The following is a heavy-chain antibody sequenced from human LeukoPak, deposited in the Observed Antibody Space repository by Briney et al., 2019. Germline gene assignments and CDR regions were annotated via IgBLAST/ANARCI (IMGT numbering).Heavy chain of an antibody. Sequence: PSETLSLTCTVSGGSISSYYWSWIRQPAGKGLEWIGRIYTSGSTNYNPSLKSRVTMSVDTSKNQYSLKLSSVTAADTAVYYCASAGYCSSTSCYRFDAFDIWGQGTMVTVSS. CDR2: IYTSGST. CDR3: ASAGYCSSTSCYRFDAFDI. D-gene: IGHD2-2*01. J-gene: IGHJ3*02. CDR1: GGSISSYY. V-gene: IGHV4-4*07.